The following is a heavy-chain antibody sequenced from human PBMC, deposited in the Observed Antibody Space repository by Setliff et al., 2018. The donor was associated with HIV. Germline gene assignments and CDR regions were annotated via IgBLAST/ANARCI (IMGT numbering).Heavy chain of an antibody. D-gene: IGHD3-22*01. CDR2: IYPDDSNT. Sequence: LKISCKGSGYSFSTYWVGWVRQMPGKGLEWMGFIYPDDSNTRYGPSFQGQVTISADKSISTAYLQWYSLKASGTAMYYCARHYYYGSGDYSYFDYWGQGTLVTVSS. CDR3: ARHYYYGSGDYSYFDY. J-gene: IGHJ4*02. V-gene: IGHV5-51*01. CDR1: GYSFSTYW.